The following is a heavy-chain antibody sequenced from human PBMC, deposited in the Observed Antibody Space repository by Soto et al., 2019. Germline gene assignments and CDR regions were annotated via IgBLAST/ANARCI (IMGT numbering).Heavy chain of an antibody. CDR1: VFTCITYS. CDR2: ISSSSSTI. D-gene: IGHD5-12*01. J-gene: IGHJ4*02. CDR3: ARDRLEHFDY. V-gene: IGHV3-48*02. Sequence: GPRRLSCPASVFTCITYSMNWVRQAPGTGLEWVSYISSSSSTIYYADSVKGRFTTSRDNAKNSLYLQMNILRDEDTAVYYCARDRLEHFDYWGQGTLVTVSS.